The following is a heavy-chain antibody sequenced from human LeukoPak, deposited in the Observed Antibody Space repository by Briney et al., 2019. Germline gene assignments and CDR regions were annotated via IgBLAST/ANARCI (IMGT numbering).Heavy chain of an antibody. D-gene: IGHD2-2*01. J-gene: IGHJ4*02. V-gene: IGHV4-4*07. CDR1: GGYISSYY. CDR3: ARVGPGCSSTSCYGSCDY. Sequence: SETLSLTCTVSGGYISSYYWSWIRQPAGKGLEWIGRIYTSGSTNYNPSLKSRVTMSVDTSKNQFSLKLSSVTAADTAVYYCARVGPGCSSTSCYGSCDYWGQGTLVTVSS. CDR2: IYTSGST.